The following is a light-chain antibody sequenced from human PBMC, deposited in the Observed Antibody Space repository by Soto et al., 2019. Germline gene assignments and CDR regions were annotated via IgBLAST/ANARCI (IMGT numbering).Light chain of an antibody. CDR3: HQSYTTPLS. J-gene: IGKJ4*02. Sequence: DILMHQSPSFLSAAVGDRVTITCRASQTISSFLKWYQQKPGKAPKLLIYAASSLKSGVPSRFSCIGSGTDFTLTISSLQREDFATYYCHQSYTTPLSFGGGTMVEIK. CDR2: AAS. CDR1: QTISSF. V-gene: IGKV1-39*01.